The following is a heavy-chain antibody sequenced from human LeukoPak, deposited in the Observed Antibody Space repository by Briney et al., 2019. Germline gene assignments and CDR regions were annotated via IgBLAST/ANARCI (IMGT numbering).Heavy chain of an antibody. CDR3: ATSQYFYYYMDV. Sequence: SETLSLTCTVSGGSISSYYWGWIRQPPGKGLEWIGSIYYSASTYYNPSLKSRVTISIDTSKNQFSLKLSSVTAADTAVYYCATSQYFYYYMDVWGTGTTVTVSS. J-gene: IGHJ6*03. CDR1: GGSISSYY. V-gene: IGHV4-39*07. D-gene: IGHD2-2*01. CDR2: IYYSAST.